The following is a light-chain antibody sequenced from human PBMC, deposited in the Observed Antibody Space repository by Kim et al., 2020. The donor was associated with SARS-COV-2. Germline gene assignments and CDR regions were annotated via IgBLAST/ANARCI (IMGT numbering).Light chain of an antibody. CDR3: QVWDSSSDHVV. V-gene: IGLV3-21*04. CDR2: YNS. J-gene: IGLJ2*01. CDR1: NIGSKS. Sequence: PGKTARITCGGNNIGSKSVQWYQQKPGQASMLVIYYNSDRPSGIPERFSGSNSGNTATLTMSRVEAGDEADYYCQVWDSSSDHVVFGGGTQLTVL.